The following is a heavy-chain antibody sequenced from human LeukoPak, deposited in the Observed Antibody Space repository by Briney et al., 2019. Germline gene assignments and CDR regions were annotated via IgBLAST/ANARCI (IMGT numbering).Heavy chain of an antibody. D-gene: IGHD2-2*02. CDR1: GYTLTELS. V-gene: IGHV1-24*01. CDR3: ATARIVVVPAAIHYYFDY. Sequence: ASVTVSCMVSGYTLTELSMHWVRQAPGKGLERMGGFDPEDGETIYAQKFQGRVTMTEDTSTDTAYMELSSLRSEDTAVYYCATARIVVVPAAIHYYFDYWGQGTLVTVSS. CDR2: FDPEDGET. J-gene: IGHJ4*02.